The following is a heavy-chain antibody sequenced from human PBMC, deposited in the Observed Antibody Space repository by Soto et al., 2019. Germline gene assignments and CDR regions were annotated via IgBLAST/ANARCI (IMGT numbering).Heavy chain of an antibody. CDR1: GFTFSSYG. CDR2: IWYDGSNK. Sequence: GGSLRLSCAASGFTFSSYGMHWVRQAPGKGLEWVAVIWYDGSNKYYADSVKGRFTISRDNSKNTLYLQMNSLRAEDTAVYYCAREGGEIGYFDYWGQGTLVTVSS. J-gene: IGHJ4*02. CDR3: AREGGEIGYFDY. V-gene: IGHV3-33*01. D-gene: IGHD3-16*01.